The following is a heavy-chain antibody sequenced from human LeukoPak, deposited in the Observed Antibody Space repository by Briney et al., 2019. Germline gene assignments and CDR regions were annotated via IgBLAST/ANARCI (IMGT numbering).Heavy chain of an antibody. D-gene: IGHD1-26*01. CDR3: ARETLVGAFYYYMDV. CDR2: IYYSGST. J-gene: IGHJ6*03. Sequence: KPSETLSLTCTVSGVSISSSSYYWGWVRQPPGRGLEWIVRIYYSGSTYYNPSLKSRVTISVNTSKNQFSLKLSSVTAADTAVYYCARETLVGAFYYYMDVWGKGTTVTVSS. V-gene: IGHV4-39*07. CDR1: GVSISSSSYY.